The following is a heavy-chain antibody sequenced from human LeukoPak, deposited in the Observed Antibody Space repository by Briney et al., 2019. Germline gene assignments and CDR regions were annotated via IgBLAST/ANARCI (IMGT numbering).Heavy chain of an antibody. J-gene: IGHJ4*02. CDR2: ISGSGGST. Sequence: PGGSLRLSCAASGFPFSSYAMSWVRQAPGKGLEWVSAISGSGGSTYYADSVKGRFTISRDNSKNTLYLQMNSLRAEDTAVYYCAKGDYGDSFHQIDYWAREPWSPSPQ. D-gene: IGHD4-17*01. CDR3: AKGDYGDSFHQIDY. V-gene: IGHV3-23*01. CDR1: GFPFSSYA.